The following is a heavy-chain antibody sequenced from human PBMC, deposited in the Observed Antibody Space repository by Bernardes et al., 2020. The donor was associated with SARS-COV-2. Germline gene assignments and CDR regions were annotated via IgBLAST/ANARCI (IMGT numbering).Heavy chain of an antibody. J-gene: IGHJ5*02. Sequence: ASVKVSCKVSGYTFTSHGISWVRQAPGQGLEWMGWVNTHNVNINYAQKFQGRVTMTTDTSTSTVYMELRSLRSDDTAVYFCARDVAMAHGDTARFDPWGQGTLVIVSS. CDR3: ARDVAMAHGDTARFDP. D-gene: IGHD5-12*01. CDR2: VNTHNVNI. V-gene: IGHV1-18*01. CDR1: GYTFTSHG.